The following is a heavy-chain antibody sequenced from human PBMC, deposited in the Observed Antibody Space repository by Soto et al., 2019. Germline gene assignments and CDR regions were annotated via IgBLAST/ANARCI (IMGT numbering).Heavy chain of an antibody. V-gene: IGHV4-34*01. CDR3: ARGISMIGTTEGDAPGKDYFDS. Sequence: QVQLQQWGAGLLKPSETLSLTYAVYGGPFSGYFWTWIRQAPGKGLEWLGGINHSGTNNQNPSLKTRVTISVNTPKIQFSLRLRSVTAAETAVYYCARGISMIGTTEGDAPGKDYFDSWGQGTRVTVSS. CDR2: INHSGTN. J-gene: IGHJ4*02. D-gene: IGHD3-22*01. CDR1: GGPFSGYF.